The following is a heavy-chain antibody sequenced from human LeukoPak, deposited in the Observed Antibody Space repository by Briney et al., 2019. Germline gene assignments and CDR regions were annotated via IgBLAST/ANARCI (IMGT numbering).Heavy chain of an antibody. CDR2: INPNSGGT. Sequence: GASVKVSCKASGYTFTGYYMHWLRQAPGQGLEWMGWINPNSGGTNYAQKFQGRVTMTRDTSISTAYMELSRLRSDDTAVYYCARTTVTTRRYDYWGQGTLVTVSS. V-gene: IGHV1-2*02. D-gene: IGHD4-11*01. CDR3: ARTTVTTRRYDY. CDR1: GYTFTGYY. J-gene: IGHJ4*02.